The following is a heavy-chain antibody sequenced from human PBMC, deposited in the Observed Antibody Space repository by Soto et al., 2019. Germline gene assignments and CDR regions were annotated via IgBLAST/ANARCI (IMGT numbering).Heavy chain of an antibody. D-gene: IGHD3-22*01. V-gene: IGHV3-30*03. CDR2: ISSDGHHQ. CDR1: GFSFNDYA. J-gene: IGHJ4*02. CDR3: SRGTYYPQSSGLHADY. Sequence: TWGSLRLSCATSGFSFNDYAIYLFRHSPFQGLEWVAIISSDGHHQFYLDNLRGRFTVSRDNSKNTLYLQMNSLRPEDTAVYYCSRGTYYPQSSGLHADYWGPGTVVTVSS.